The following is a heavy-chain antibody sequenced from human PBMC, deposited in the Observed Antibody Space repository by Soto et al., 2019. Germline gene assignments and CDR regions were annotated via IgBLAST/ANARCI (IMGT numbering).Heavy chain of an antibody. J-gene: IGHJ4*02. D-gene: IGHD1-1*01. CDR2: IYRPGNS. Sequence: SETLSLTCNVTGFSMRSGFYWSWVGQTPGKGLEWIGSIYRPGNSYRNPSLEGRLIVSMDLSNNQFFLKLASVTAADTAIYYCAREKVGTTFFDNWGQGTQLTVS. V-gene: IGHV4-38-2*02. CDR1: GFSMRSGFY. CDR3: AREKVGTTFFDN.